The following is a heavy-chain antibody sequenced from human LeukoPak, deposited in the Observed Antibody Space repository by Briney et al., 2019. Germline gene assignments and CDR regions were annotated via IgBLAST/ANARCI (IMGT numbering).Heavy chain of an antibody. CDR3: ARALTQPVASIVVDRGWFDP. D-gene: IGHD2-15*01. Sequence: SETLSLTCTVSGGSISSGSYYWIWIRQPAGKGLEWIGRIYTSGSTNYNPSLKSRVTISVDTSKNQFSLKLSSVTAADTAVYYCARALTQPVASIVVDRGWFDPWGQGTLVTVSS. CDR2: IYTSGST. J-gene: IGHJ5*02. CDR1: GGSISSGSYY. V-gene: IGHV4-61*02.